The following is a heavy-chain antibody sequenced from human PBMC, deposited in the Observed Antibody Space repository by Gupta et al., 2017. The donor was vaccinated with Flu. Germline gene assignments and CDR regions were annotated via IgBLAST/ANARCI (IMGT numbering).Heavy chain of an antibody. V-gene: IGHV1-18*01. CDR3: VRDSNWNCDY. J-gene: IGHJ4*02. Sequence: QVHLVQSGSEVKKSGASVKVSCKASGYTFSNYGVSWVRQAPGQGLEWMGWFNNFDGHIHYAVNLRGRLTLSADSSMNTAYMELRSLTSDDTAMYYCVRDSNWNCDYWGQGTLVTVSS. CDR2: FNNFDGHI. CDR1: GYTFSNYG. D-gene: IGHD1-1*01.